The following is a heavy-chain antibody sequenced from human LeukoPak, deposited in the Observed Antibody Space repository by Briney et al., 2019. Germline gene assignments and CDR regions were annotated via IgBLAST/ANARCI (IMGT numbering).Heavy chain of an antibody. J-gene: IGHJ3*02. D-gene: IGHD3-9*01. Sequence: GEALKISCKASGYTFTSNWIGWLRQMPGKDLEWMGIFYPGDSDIRYSPSFQGQVTISADNSITTAYLQWSSLKASDTAMYYCARQPTNDFDILTGYYNAFDIWGQGTMVTVSS. CDR3: ARQPTNDFDILTGYYNAFDI. CDR1: GYTFTSNW. CDR2: FYPGDSDI. V-gene: IGHV5-51*01.